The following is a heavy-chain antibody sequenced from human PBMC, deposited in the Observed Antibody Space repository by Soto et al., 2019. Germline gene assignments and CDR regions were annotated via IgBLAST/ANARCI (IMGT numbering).Heavy chain of an antibody. CDR2: IIPIFGTA. J-gene: IGHJ6*02. D-gene: IGHD5-18*01. CDR3: ARGDYGYVGGDYHGMEV. Sequence: GASVKVSCKASGGTFSSYAISWVRQAPGQGLEWMGGIIPIFGTANYAQKFQGRVTITADESTSTAYMELSSLRSEDTAVYYCARGDYGYVGGDYHGMEVWGQGTTVTVSS. V-gene: IGHV1-69*13. CDR1: GGTFSSYA.